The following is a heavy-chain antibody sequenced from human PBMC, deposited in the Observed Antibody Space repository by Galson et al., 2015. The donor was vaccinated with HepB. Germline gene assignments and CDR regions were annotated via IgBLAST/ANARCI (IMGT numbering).Heavy chain of an antibody. D-gene: IGHD3-16*01. Sequence: QSGAEVKKPGESLRISCKGSGYMFSNYWIGWVRQMPGKGLEWMGIIYTDDSDSRYSPSFQGQVTISADKSISTAYVQWSSLKASDTAIYYCARVRGADPLGFDYWGQGTLVTVSS. CDR3: ARVRGADPLGFDY. CDR1: GYMFSNYW. J-gene: IGHJ4*02. CDR2: IYTDDSDS. V-gene: IGHV5-51*01.